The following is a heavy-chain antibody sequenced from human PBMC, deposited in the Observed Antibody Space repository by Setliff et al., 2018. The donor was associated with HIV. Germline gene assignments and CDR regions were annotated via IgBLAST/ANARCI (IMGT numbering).Heavy chain of an antibody. CDR2: IHYNEKT. D-gene: IGHD3-22*01. V-gene: IGHV4-39*01. J-gene: IGHJ5*02. Sequence: KPSETLSLTCTVSGGSASSSRYYWAWIRQPPGKGLECIGSIHYNEKTYYNPSLKSRVTISIDTSKNQFSLNLTSVTAADTAVYYCASRVYYYDSNNFLREEGFDPWGQGTLVTVSS. CDR1: GGSASSSRYY. CDR3: ASRVYYYDSNNFLREEGFDP.